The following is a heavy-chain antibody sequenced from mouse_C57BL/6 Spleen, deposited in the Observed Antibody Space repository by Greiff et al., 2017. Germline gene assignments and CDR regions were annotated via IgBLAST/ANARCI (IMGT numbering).Heavy chain of an antibody. CDR3: AGFITTVLASVDY. CDR2: IHPNSGST. Sequence: QVQLQQPGAELVKPGASVKLSCKASGYTFTSYWMHWVKQRPGQGLEWIGMIHPNSGSTNYNEKFKSKATLTVDKSSSTAYMQLSSLTSDDSAVYYCAGFITTVLASVDYWGQGTTLTVSS. V-gene: IGHV1-64*01. CDR1: GYTFTSYW. J-gene: IGHJ2*01. D-gene: IGHD1-1*01.